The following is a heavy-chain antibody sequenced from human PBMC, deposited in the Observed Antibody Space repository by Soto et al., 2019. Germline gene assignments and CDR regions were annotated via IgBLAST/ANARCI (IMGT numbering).Heavy chain of an antibody. Sequence: SETLSLTCTVSGGSISSYYWSWIRQPPGKGLEWIGYIYYSGSTNYNPSLKSRVTISVDTSKNQFSLKLSSVTAADTAVYYCARWTWGLGYSGYGHFDYWGQGTLVTVSS. J-gene: IGHJ4*02. V-gene: IGHV4-59*08. CDR2: IYYSGST. D-gene: IGHD5-12*01. CDR1: GGSISSYY. CDR3: ARWTWGLGYSGYGHFDY.